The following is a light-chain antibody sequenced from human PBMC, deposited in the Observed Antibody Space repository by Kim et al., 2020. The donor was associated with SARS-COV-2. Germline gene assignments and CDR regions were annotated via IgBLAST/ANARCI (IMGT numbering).Light chain of an antibody. CDR2: EVT. CDR3: SSCAGTDNLVV. CDR1: SSDVGGYNY. V-gene: IGLV2-8*01. J-gene: IGLJ2*01. Sequence: QSTLTQPPSASGSPGQSVTMSCTGTSSDVGGYNYVSWYQQHPDKAPKLIIYEVTRRPSGVPDRFSGSKSGNTASLTVSGLQTEDEANYYCSSCAGTDNLVVFGGGTQLTVL.